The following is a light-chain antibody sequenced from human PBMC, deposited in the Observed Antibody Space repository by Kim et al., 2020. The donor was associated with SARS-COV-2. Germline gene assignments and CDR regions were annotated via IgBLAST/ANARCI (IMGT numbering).Light chain of an antibody. J-gene: IGLJ1*01. Sequence: GQSITISCTGTSSDIVTYNYVSWYKQHPGKAPKLMIYDVSERPSGVSHRFSGSKSGNTASLTISGLQTEDEADYYCSSFSSSSRYVFGTGTKITVL. CDR1: SSDIVTYNY. CDR2: DVS. CDR3: SSFSSSSRYV. V-gene: IGLV2-14*03.